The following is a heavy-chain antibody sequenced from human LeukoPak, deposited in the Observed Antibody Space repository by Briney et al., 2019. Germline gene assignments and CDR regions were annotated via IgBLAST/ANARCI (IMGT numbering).Heavy chain of an antibody. CDR3: ARDLMYYYDSSTYYYKWFDP. D-gene: IGHD3-22*01. Sequence: SETLSLTCIVSGGSIRGGTYYWGWIRQTPGKGLEWIGSTYESGTTYHNPSLKSRATISVDTSKNRYTLKLNSVTAADTAVYYCARDLMYYYDSSTYYYKWFDPWGQGTLVTVSS. CDR1: GGSIRGGTYY. J-gene: IGHJ5*02. V-gene: IGHV4-39*06. CDR2: TYESGTT.